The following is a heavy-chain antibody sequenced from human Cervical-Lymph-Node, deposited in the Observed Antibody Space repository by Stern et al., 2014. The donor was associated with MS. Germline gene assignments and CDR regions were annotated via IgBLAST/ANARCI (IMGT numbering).Heavy chain of an antibody. J-gene: IGHJ6*02. V-gene: IGHV4-4*02. CDR2: IYHSGST. CDR1: GVSISSSHW. D-gene: IGHD6-19*01. CDR3: ARELDSSAAVAGSQWGYYGLGV. Sequence: QLQLQESGPGLVKPSGTLSLTCAVSGVSISSSHWWSWVRQSPGKGLEWIGEIYHSGSTNYNPSLQSRVSISVDKSENQFSLHLTSVTAADTAVYYCARELDSSAAVAGSQWGYYGLGVWGQGTTVTVSS.